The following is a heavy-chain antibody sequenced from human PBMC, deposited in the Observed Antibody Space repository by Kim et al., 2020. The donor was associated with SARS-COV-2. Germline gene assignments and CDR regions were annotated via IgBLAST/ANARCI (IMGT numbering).Heavy chain of an antibody. Sequence: TSYEQKFQGRVTMTRDTSTSTVYMELSSLRSEDTAVYYCARSIAADAFDIWGQGTMVTVSS. D-gene: IGHD6-13*01. J-gene: IGHJ3*02. CDR3: ARSIAADAFDI. V-gene: IGHV1-46*01. CDR2: T.